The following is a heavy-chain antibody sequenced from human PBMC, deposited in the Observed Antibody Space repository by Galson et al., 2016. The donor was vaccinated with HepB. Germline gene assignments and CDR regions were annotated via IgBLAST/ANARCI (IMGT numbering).Heavy chain of an antibody. J-gene: IGHJ5*02. D-gene: IGHD1-1*01. Sequence: SETLSLTCSVSGYSISNGYSWGLIRQPPGKGLEWIGSIFHTGNTFYNPSLKSRVTLLVDTSKNQISLKLISVTAADTAVYFCARLSTTIRGVDTWGQGTLVTVSS. CDR3: ARLSTTIRGVDT. CDR2: IFHTGNT. V-gene: IGHV4-38-2*01. CDR1: GYSISNGYS.